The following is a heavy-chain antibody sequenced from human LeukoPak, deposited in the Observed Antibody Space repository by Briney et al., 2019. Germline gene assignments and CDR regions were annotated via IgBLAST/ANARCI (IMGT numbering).Heavy chain of an antibody. CDR3: ARPGRQDAYNGHYWYFDL. V-gene: IGHV4-59*01. D-gene: IGHD5-24*01. CDR2: VSYSGRT. J-gene: IGHJ2*01. CDR1: GGSITNYY. Sequence: SETLSLTCTVSGGSITNYYWNWIRQPPGKDLEWIGCVSYSGRTHYSSALKSRVTISVDTSKNQFSLDLRSVTAADTAVYYCARPGRQDAYNGHYWYFDLWGRGTLVTVSS.